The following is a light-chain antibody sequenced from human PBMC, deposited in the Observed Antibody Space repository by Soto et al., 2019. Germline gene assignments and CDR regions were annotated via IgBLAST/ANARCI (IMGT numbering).Light chain of an antibody. CDR2: RAS. Sequence: DSLMTKTPLSLPVTSGEPASISCRSCQGLLHSNGYNYLDWYLQKPGQSPQLLLFRASTRATAVPARSSGSGSGTEFTLTISGLQSEDFAVYYCQQYSNWPPWTFCPVTNVDI. CDR3: QQYSNWPPWT. V-gene: IGKV2-28*01. CDR1: QGLLHSNGYNY. J-gene: IGKJ1*01.